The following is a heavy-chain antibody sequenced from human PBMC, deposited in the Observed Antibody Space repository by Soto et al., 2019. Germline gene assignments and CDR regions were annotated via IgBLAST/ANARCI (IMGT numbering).Heavy chain of an antibody. Sequence: ASVKVSCKASGYTFTGYYMHWVRQAPGQGLEWMGWISAYNGNTNYAQKLQGRVTMTTDTSTSTAYMELRSLRSDDTAVYSCARDAPPEDYWGQGSLVTVSS. CDR1: GYTFTGYY. V-gene: IGHV1-18*04. CDR2: ISAYNGNT. CDR3: ARDAPPEDY. J-gene: IGHJ4*02.